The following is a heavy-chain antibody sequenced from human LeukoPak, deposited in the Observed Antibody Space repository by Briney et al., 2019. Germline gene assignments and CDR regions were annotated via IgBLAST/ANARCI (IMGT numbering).Heavy chain of an antibody. D-gene: IGHD1-26*01. Sequence: GGSLRLSCAASGFTPSSYAMSWVRQAPGKGLEWVSAISGSGGSTYYADSVKGRFTISRDNSMNTLYLQMNRLRDDDTAIYYCAKHPPSGNFDYWGQGTLVTVSS. J-gene: IGHJ4*02. CDR2: ISGSGGST. V-gene: IGHV3-23*01. CDR3: AKHPPSGNFDY. CDR1: GFTPSSYA.